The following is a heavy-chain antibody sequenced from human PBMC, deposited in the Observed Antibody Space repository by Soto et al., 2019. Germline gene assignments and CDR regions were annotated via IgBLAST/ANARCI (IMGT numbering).Heavy chain of an antibody. CDR1: GGAFSGYH. CDR3: ARPVGGLKDY. J-gene: IGHJ4*02. Sequence: SEALSPTRPVYGGAFSGYHRGWPRKPQGKGLEWIEQIIHMGSTTNNPPLKVRVTISVDTSKTHFSLKLSSVTAADTAVYYCARPVGGLKDYWGQGTLVTVSS. D-gene: IGHD1-26*01. CDR2: IIHMGST. V-gene: IGHV4-34*12.